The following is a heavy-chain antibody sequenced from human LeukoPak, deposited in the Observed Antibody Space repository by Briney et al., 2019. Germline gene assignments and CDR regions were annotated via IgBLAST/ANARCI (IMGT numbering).Heavy chain of an antibody. V-gene: IGHV3-30*18. Sequence: GGSLRLSCAASGFTFSSYEMNWVRQAPGKGLEWVAVISYDGSNKYYADSVKGRFTISRDNSKNTLYLQMNSLRAEDTAVYYCAKGFSVVVAATCFDYWGQGTLVTVSS. CDR2: ISYDGSNK. CDR1: GFTFSSYE. J-gene: IGHJ4*02. CDR3: AKGFSVVVAATCFDY. D-gene: IGHD2-15*01.